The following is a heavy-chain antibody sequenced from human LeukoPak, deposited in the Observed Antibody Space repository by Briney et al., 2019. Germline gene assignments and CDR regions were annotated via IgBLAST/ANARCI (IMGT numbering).Heavy chain of an antibody. CDR3: ARGRSGYCSSTSCYRGFDP. V-gene: IGHV4-34*01. CDR1: GGSFSGYY. J-gene: IGHJ5*02. D-gene: IGHD2-2*01. CDR2: INHSGST. Sequence: SETLSLTCAVYGGSFSGYYWSWIRQPPGKGLEWIGEINHSGSTNYNPSLKSRVTISVDTSKNQFSLKLSSVTAADTAVYYCARGRSGYCSSTSCYRGFDPWGQGTLVTVSS.